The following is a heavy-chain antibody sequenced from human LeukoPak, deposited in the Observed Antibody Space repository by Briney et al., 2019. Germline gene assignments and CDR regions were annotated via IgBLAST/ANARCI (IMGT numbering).Heavy chain of an antibody. Sequence: SETLSLTCTVSGGSISSYYWGWIRQPPGKGLEWIGSIYHSGSTYYNPSLKSRVTISVDTSKNQFSLKLSSVTAADTAVYYCARDLGTGDLDYWGQGTLVTVSS. J-gene: IGHJ4*02. CDR3: ARDLGTGDLDY. CDR2: IYHSGST. V-gene: IGHV4-38-2*02. CDR1: GGSISSYY. D-gene: IGHD7-27*01.